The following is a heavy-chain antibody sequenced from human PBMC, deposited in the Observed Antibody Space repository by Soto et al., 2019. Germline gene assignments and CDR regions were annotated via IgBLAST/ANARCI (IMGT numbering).Heavy chain of an antibody. CDR1: GGSMSGYY. Sequence: QVQLQESGPGLEKASETLSLTCTVSGGSMSGYYWSWIRQPLGKGLEWIGVIYDSGTTNYNPSLKCRVTISIDTSKNQFSLKLTSVTATDTAVYYCARVSHIVVVPAIRSAFDVWGPGTMITVSS. CDR3: ARVSHIVVVPAIRSAFDV. V-gene: IGHV4-59*01. CDR2: IYDSGTT. J-gene: IGHJ3*01. D-gene: IGHD2-21*02.